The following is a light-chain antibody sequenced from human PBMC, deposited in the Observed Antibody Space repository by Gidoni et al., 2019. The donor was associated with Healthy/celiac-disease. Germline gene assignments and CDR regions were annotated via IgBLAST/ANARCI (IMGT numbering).Light chain of an antibody. CDR2: LGS. Sequence: DIVMTQSPLSLPVTPGEPASISCRSSQSLLHSNGYNYLDWYLQKPGQSPHLLIYLGSNRASGVPDRFSGSGSGTDFTLKISRVEAEDVGVYYCMQALQTPITFGQETRLEIK. V-gene: IGKV2-28*01. J-gene: IGKJ5*01. CDR1: QSLLHSNGYNY. CDR3: MQALQTPIT.